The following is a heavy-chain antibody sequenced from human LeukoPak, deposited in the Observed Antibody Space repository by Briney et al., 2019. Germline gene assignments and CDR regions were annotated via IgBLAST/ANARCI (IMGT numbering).Heavy chain of an antibody. CDR3: ARGPFFPGYTSRLYYFDY. V-gene: IGHV4-59*03. D-gene: IGHD6-13*01. CDR1: SGSIRTFY. Sequence: SETLSLTCTASSGSIRTFYWSWIRQPPGKGPEWIGFVSETGTTNYNPSLNSRVSISIDVSKKQFSLTLNSVRVADSAVYFCARGPFFPGYTSRLYYFDYWGPGTLVTVSS. CDR2: VSETGTT. J-gene: IGHJ4*02.